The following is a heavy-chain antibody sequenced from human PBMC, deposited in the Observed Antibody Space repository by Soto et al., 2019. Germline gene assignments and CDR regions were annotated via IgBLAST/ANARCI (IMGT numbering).Heavy chain of an antibody. Sequence: EVQLLESGGGLVPPGGSLRISCLASGFTFSRNAMSWVRQAPGKGLEWVSAISGSGGTTFYADSVKGRFAVSRDNSNNTLYLEMDSLSADDTAVYYCAKQRADFGSGSDTFYLDNWGRGTLVTVSS. CDR1: GFTFSRNA. CDR2: ISGSGGTT. D-gene: IGHD3-10*01. J-gene: IGHJ4*02. CDR3: AKQRADFGSGSDTFYLDN. V-gene: IGHV3-23*01.